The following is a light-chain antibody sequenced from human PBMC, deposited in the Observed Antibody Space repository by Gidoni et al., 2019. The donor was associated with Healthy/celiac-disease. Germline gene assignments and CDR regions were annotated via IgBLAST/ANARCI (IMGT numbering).Light chain of an antibody. J-gene: IGLJ3*02. CDR1: SSNIGSNT. Sequence: QSVLTQPPSASGTPGQRVTIPCSGSSSNIGSNTVNWYQQLPGTAPKLLIYSNKQRPSGVPDRFSGSKSGTSASLAISGLQSEDEADYYCAAWDDSLNGPKWVFGGGTKLTVL. CDR2: SNK. CDR3: AAWDDSLNGPKWV. V-gene: IGLV1-44*01.